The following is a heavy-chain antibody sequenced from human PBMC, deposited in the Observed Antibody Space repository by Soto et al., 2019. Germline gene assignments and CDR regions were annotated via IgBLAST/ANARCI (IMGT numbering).Heavy chain of an antibody. CDR3: ARDLGYDILTGYYGMDV. CDR2: IIPIFGTA. V-gene: IGHV1-69*13. Sequence: GASVKVSCKASGGTFSSYAISWVRQAPGQGLEWMGGIIPIFGTANYAQKFQGRVTITADESTSTAYMELSSLRSEDTAVYYCARDLGYDILTGYYGMDVWGQGTTVTVSS. D-gene: IGHD3-9*01. J-gene: IGHJ6*02. CDR1: GGTFSSYA.